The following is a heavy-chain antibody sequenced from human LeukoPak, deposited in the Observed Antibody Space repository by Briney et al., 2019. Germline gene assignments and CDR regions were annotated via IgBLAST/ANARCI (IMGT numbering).Heavy chain of an antibody. CDR1: GFTFSNAW. CDR3: TTNDAFDI. J-gene: IGHJ3*02. Sequence: GGSLRLSCAASGFTFSNAWMNWVRQAPGKGLEWVGRIKTKTGGGTTDYAAPVKGRFTISRDDSKNTLFLQMNSRKTEDTAVYYCTTNDAFDIWGQGTMVTVSS. V-gene: IGHV3-15*01. CDR2: IKTKTGGGTT.